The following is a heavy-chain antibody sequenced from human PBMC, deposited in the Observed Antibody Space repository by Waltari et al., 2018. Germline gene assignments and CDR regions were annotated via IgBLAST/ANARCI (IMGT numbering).Heavy chain of an antibody. CDR2: IWYDGSNK. V-gene: IGHV3-33*01. Sequence: QVLLVESGGGVFQPGRSLRLSCAASGFTFRIYGMHLVRQAPGKGLEWVAVIWYDGSNKYYADSVKGRFTITRDNSKNTLYLQMNSLRAEDTAVYYCARGVIIPYYFDYWGQGTLVTVSS. D-gene: IGHD3-10*01. J-gene: IGHJ4*02. CDR3: ARGVIIPYYFDY. CDR1: GFTFRIYG.